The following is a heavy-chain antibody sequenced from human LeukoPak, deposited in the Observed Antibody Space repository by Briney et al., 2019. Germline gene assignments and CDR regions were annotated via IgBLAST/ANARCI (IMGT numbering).Heavy chain of an antibody. V-gene: IGHV3-9*02. CDR1: RFTSDGYA. CDR3: ARERETYYYGSFEDY. J-gene: IGHJ4*02. Sequence: GGSLRLSCTASRFTSDGYALHWVRQAPGKGLEWVSDINWKSGGRGYVDSVKGRFTISRDNAKNSLYLQMNSLRAEDTAVYYCARERETYYYGSFEDYWGQGTLVAVSS. CDR2: INWKSGGR. D-gene: IGHD3-10*01.